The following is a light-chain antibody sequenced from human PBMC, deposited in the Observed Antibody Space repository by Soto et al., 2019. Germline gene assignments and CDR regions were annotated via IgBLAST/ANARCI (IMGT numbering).Light chain of an antibody. CDR3: SSYTSSSTLYV. J-gene: IGLJ1*01. Sequence: QSALTQPASVSGSPGQSITISCTGTSSDVGGYNYVSWYQQHPGKAPKLMIYDVSNRPSGVSNRFSGSKSGNTASLTISGLHAEDEADYYYSSYTSSSTLYVFGTGTKVTVL. V-gene: IGLV2-14*01. CDR1: SSDVGGYNY. CDR2: DVS.